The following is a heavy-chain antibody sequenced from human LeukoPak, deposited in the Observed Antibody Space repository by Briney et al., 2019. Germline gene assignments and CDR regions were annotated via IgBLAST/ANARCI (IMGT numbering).Heavy chain of an antibody. D-gene: IGHD2-2*01. V-gene: IGHV4-34*01. Sequence: SETLSLTCAVYGGSFSGYYWSWIRQPPGKGLEWIGEINHSGSANYNPSLKSRVTISVDTSKNQFSLKLSSVTAADTAVYYCASLWPYQLSAFDIWGQGTMVTVSS. CDR2: INHSGSA. CDR3: ASLWPYQLSAFDI. J-gene: IGHJ3*02. CDR1: GGSFSGYY.